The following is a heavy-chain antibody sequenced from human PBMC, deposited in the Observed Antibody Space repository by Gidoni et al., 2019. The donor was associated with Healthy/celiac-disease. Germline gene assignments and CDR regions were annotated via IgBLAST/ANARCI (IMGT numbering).Heavy chain of an antibody. Sequence: QVQLVESGGGVVQPGRSLRLSCAASGFTFSSYGMHWVRQAPGKGLEWVAVIWYDGSNKYYADSVKGRFTISRDNSKNTLYLQMNSLRAEDTAVYYCARDRGSQWLAGENYFDYWGQGTLVTVSS. CDR1: GFTFSSYG. CDR2: IWYDGSNK. CDR3: ARDRGSQWLAGENYFDY. D-gene: IGHD6-19*01. J-gene: IGHJ4*02. V-gene: IGHV3-33*01.